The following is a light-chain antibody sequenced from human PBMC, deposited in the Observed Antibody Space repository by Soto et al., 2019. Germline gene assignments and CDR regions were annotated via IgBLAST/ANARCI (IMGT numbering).Light chain of an antibody. Sequence: QSALTQPRSVSGSPGQSVTISCTGTSSDFRGYHYVSWYQHHSGKAPKVIIYDVSKRPSGVPDRFSGSKSGNTASLTISGLQTDDEADYYCCSSAGRYTWVFGGGTKLTVL. CDR2: DVS. CDR1: SSDFRGYHY. CDR3: CSSAGRYTWV. J-gene: IGLJ3*02. V-gene: IGLV2-11*01.